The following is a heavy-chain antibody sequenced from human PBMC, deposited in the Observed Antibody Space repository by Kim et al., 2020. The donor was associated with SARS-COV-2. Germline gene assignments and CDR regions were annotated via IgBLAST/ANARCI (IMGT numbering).Heavy chain of an antibody. J-gene: IGHJ4*02. Sequence: GGSLRLSCAASGFIFSRYGMHWVRQAPGKGLEWVAVIWYYGSSKNYADSVKGRFTISRDNSKNTLYLQMNSLRVEDTAVYYCAGAFGDYGLDYWGQGTLVTVSS. D-gene: IGHD4-17*01. CDR2: IWYYGSSK. CDR3: AGAFGDYGLDY. V-gene: IGHV3-33*01. CDR1: GFIFSRYG.